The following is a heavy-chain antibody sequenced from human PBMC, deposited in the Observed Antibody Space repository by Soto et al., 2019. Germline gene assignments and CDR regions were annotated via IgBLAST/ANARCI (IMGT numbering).Heavy chain of an antibody. CDR1: GFTFHHYA. CDR2: VSYDGKYK. V-gene: IGHV3-30*18. CDR3: VKESGGSGSENAFDT. J-gene: IGHJ4*02. D-gene: IGHD2-15*01. Sequence: QVHLVESGGGVAQPGMSLRLSCVASGFTFHHYAIDWVRQAPGKGLEWVAVVSYDGKYKDYAESVKGRFTISRDNSNNVVYLQMESLRPEDTAIYYCVKESGGSGSENAFDTWGQGTQVTVSS.